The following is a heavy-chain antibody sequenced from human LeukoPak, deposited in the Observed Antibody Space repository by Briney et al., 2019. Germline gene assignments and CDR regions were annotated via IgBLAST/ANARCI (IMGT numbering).Heavy chain of an antibody. Sequence: GGSLRLSCAASGFTFSSYWMSWVRQAPGKGLEWVANIKQDGSEKYYVDSVKGRFTISRDNAKNSLYLQMNSLRAEDTAVYYCATGSGGSAFGVAYWGQGTLVTVSS. CDR1: GFTFSSYW. D-gene: IGHD3-3*01. CDR2: IKQDGSEK. CDR3: ATGSGGSAFGVAY. V-gene: IGHV3-7*01. J-gene: IGHJ4*02.